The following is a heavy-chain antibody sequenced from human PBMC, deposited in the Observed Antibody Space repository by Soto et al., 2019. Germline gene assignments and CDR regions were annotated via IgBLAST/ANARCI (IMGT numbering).Heavy chain of an antibody. V-gene: IGHV3-30-3*01. CDR2: ISYDGSNK. Sequence: QVQLVESGGGVVQPGRSLRLSCAASGFTFSSYAMHWVRQAPGKGVAWVAVISYDGSNKYYADSVKGRFTISRDNSKNPLYLQMNSLRAEDTAVYYCARAGKVNFDYWGQGTLVTVSS. CDR3: ARAGKVNFDY. J-gene: IGHJ4*02. CDR1: GFTFSSYA.